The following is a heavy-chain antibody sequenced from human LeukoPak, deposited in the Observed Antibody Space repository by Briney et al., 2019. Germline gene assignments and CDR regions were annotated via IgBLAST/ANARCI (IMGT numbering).Heavy chain of an antibody. CDR1: GGSISSSSYY. J-gene: IGHJ5*02. CDR2: IYYSGST. D-gene: IGHD6-13*01. Sequence: SETLSLTCTVSGGSISSSSYYWGWIRQPPGKGLEWIGSIYYSGSTYYNPSLKSRVTISVDTSKNQFSLKLSSVTAADTAVYYCARHRLYSSRWEGWLSGWFDPWGQGTLVIVSS. CDR3: ARHRLYSSRWEGWLSGWFDP. V-gene: IGHV4-39*01.